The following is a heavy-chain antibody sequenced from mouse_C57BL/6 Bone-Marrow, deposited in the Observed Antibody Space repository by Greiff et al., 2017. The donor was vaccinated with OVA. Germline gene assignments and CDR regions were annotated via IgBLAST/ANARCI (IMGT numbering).Heavy chain of an antibody. CDR1: GYTFTSYW. Sequence: HVQLQQPGAELVMPGASVKLSCKASGYTFTSYWMHWVKQRPGQGLEWIGEIDPSDSYTNYNQKFKGKSTLTVATSSSTAYMQLSSLPSKDTEVYYCARSRSSGSSYYFDYWGQGTTLTVSS. J-gene: IGHJ2*01. CDR2: IDPSDSYT. D-gene: IGHD3-2*02. CDR3: ARSRSSGSSYYFDY. V-gene: IGHV1-69*01.